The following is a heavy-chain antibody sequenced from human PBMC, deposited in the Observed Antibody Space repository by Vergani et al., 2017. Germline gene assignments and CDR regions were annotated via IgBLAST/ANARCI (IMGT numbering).Heavy chain of an antibody. D-gene: IGHD3-22*01. CDR2: IWYDGSNK. V-gene: IGHV3-33*01. CDR3: ARDRLPYYYDSSGYFDY. J-gene: IGHJ4*02. Sequence: QVQLVESGGGVVQPGRSLRLSCAASGFTFSSYGIHWVRQAPGKGLEWVAVIWYDGSNKYYADSVKGRFTISRDNSKNTLYLQMNSLRAEDTAVYYCARDRLPYYYDSSGYFDYWGQGTLVTVSS. CDR1: GFTFSSYG.